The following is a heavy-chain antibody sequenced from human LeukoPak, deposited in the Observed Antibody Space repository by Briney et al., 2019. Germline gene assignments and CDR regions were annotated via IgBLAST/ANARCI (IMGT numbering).Heavy chain of an antibody. V-gene: IGHV4-31*03. CDR3: ARNEYSYGSPLDY. J-gene: IGHJ4*02. D-gene: IGHD5-18*01. CDR2: IYYSGST. Sequence: SETLSLTCTVSGGSISSGSYYWNWIRQHPGKGLEWIGYIYYSGSTYYNPSLRSRVNISVDTSNNQFPLKLSSVTAADTAVYYCARNEYSYGSPLDYWGQGTLVTVSS. CDR1: GGSISSGSYY.